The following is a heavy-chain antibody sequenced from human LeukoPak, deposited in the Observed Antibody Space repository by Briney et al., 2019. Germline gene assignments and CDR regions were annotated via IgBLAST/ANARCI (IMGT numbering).Heavy chain of an antibody. CDR2: IKQDGSEE. V-gene: IGHV3-7*01. CDR1: GFTFSDNY. CDR3: ARAGHASDAFDI. J-gene: IGHJ3*02. Sequence: GGSLRLSCAASGFTFSDNYMTWLRQPPGKGLEWVANIKQDGSEEYYVDSVKGRFTISRDNAKNSLYLQMNSLRAEDTAVYYCARAGHASDAFDIWGQGTMVTASS.